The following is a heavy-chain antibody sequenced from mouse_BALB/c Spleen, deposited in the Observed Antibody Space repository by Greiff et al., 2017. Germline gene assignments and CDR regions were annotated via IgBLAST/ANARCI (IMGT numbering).Heavy chain of an antibody. V-gene: IGHV1-82*01. J-gene: IGHJ3*01. Sequence: VQLQQSGPELVKPGASVKISCKASGYAFSSSWMNWVKQRPGQGLEWIGRIYPGDGDTNYNGKFKGKATLTADKSSSTAYMQLSSLTSVDSAVYFCARDDPFAYWGQGTLVTVSA. CDR3: ARDDPFAY. CDR2: IYPGDGDT. CDR1: GYAFSSSW.